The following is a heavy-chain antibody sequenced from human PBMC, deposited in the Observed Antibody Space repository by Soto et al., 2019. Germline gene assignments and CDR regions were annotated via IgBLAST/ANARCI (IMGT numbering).Heavy chain of an antibody. V-gene: IGHV1-58*02. D-gene: IGHD3-9*01. Sequence: ASVKVSCKASGFTFTSSAMQWVRQARGQRLEWIGWIVVGSGNTNYAQKFQERVTITRDMSTSTAYMELSSLRSEDTAVYYCAAAPRLRRYFDWLPTYDYWGQGTLVTVSS. CDR2: IVVGSGNT. CDR3: AAAPRLRRYFDWLPTYDY. J-gene: IGHJ4*02. CDR1: GFTFTSSA.